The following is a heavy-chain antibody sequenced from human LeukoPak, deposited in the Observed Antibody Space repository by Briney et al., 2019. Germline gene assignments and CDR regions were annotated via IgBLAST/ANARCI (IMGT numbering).Heavy chain of an antibody. CDR2: IYYSGST. CDR1: GGSISSYY. J-gene: IGHJ6*03. D-gene: IGHD5-18*01. Sequence: SETLSLTCTVSGGSISSYYWSWIRQPPGKGLEWIGYIYYSGSTNYNPSLKSRVTISVDTSKNQFSLKLSSATAADTAVYYCARGGGYSYGYYYYYMDVWGKGTTVTVSS. V-gene: IGHV4-59*01. CDR3: ARGGGYSYGYYYYYMDV.